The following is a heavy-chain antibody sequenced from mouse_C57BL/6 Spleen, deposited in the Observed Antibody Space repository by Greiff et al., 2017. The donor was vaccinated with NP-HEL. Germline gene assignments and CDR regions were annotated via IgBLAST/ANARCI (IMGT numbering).Heavy chain of an antibody. CDR1: GYTFTDYY. J-gene: IGHJ2*01. CDR3: ARGAYGSYYFDY. CDR2: INPNNGGT. D-gene: IGHD6-5*01. V-gene: IGHV1-26*01. Sequence: VQLQQSGPELVKPGASVKISCKASGYTFTDYYMNWVKQSHGKSLEWIGDINPNNGGTSYNQKFKGKATLTVDKSSSTAYMELRSLTSEDSAVYYCARGAYGSYYFDYWGQGTTLTVSS.